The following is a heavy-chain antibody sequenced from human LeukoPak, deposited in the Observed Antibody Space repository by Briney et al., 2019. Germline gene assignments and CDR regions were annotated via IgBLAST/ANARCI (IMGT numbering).Heavy chain of an antibody. D-gene: IGHD3-9*01. CDR2: IYYSGST. J-gene: IGHJ4*02. CDR1: GGSISSGDYY. V-gene: IGHV4-30-4*08. Sequence: TSQTLSLTCTVSGGSISSGDYYWSWIRQPPGKGLEWIGYIYYSGSTYYNPSLKSRVTISVDTSKNQFSLKLNSVTAADTAVYYCASQPYYDILTGYSHFDYWGQGTLVTVSS. CDR3: ASQPYYDILTGYSHFDY.